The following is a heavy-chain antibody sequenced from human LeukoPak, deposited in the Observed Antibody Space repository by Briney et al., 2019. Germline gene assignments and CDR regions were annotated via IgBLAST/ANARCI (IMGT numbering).Heavy chain of an antibody. Sequence: KPSETLSLTCTVSGGSISSYYWSWIRQPAGKGLEWIGRIYTSGSTNYNPSLKSRVTMSVDTSKNQFSLKLSSVTAADTAVYYCARGLDYYDSSGYRYYFDYWGQGTLVTVSS. CDR1: GGSISSYY. J-gene: IGHJ4*02. D-gene: IGHD3-22*01. CDR3: ARGLDYYDSSGYRYYFDY. V-gene: IGHV4-4*07. CDR2: IYTSGST.